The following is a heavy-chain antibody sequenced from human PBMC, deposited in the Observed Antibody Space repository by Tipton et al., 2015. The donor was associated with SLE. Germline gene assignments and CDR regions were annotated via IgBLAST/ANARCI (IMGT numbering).Heavy chain of an antibody. CDR2: IKDRGST. D-gene: IGHD6-6*01. CDR3: ARDYCSSSDYSYYYGLDV. Sequence: TLSLTCAVFGGSFYGGSFSGYYWSWIRQRPGKGLEWIGEIKDRGSTYYNPSLKSRVTMSVDTSKNQFSLKLSSVTAADTAVYYCARDYCSSSDYSYYYGLDVWGQGTTVTVSS. V-gene: IGHV4-34*01. J-gene: IGHJ6*02. CDR1: GGSFSGYY.